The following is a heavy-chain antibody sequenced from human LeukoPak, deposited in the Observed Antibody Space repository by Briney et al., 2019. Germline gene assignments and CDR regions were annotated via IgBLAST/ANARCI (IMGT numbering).Heavy chain of an antibody. CDR3: AREGTYYYDSSGPWWFDP. D-gene: IGHD3-22*01. CDR1: GGSISSYY. Sequence: SETLSLTCTVSGGSISSYYWSWVRQPAGKGLEWIGRIYTSGSTNYNPSLKRRVTMSVDTSKNQFSLKLSSVTAADTAVYYCAREGTYYYDSSGPWWFDPWGQGTLVTVSS. CDR2: IYTSGST. V-gene: IGHV4-4*07. J-gene: IGHJ5*02.